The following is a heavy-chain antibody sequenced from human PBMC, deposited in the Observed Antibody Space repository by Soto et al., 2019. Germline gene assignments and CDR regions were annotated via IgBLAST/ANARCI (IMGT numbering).Heavy chain of an antibody. CDR2: ISVYNGHT. D-gene: IGHD6-13*01. V-gene: IGHV1-18*01. J-gene: IGHJ4*02. CDR1: GYTFINYG. Sequence: QIQLVQSGDEVKKPGASVKVSCKASGYTFINYGISWVRQAPGQGLEWMGWISVYNGHTKDAQNFQDRVTMTTDTSTTTAHMELRSLRSDDTAVYYCARDGYGSSFDYWGQGSLVTVSS. CDR3: ARDGYGSSFDY.